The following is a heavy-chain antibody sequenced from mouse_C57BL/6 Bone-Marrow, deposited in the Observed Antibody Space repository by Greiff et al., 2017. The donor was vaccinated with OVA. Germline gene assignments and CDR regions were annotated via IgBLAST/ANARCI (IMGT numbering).Heavy chain of an antibody. CDR1: GYTFTSYG. J-gene: IGHJ4*01. CDR3: ANYYGSGFMDY. V-gene: IGHV1-81*01. Sequence: VMLVESGAELARPGASVKLSCKASGYTFTSYGISWVKQRTGQGLEWIGEIYPRSGNTYYNEKFKGKATLTADKSSSTAYMELRSLTSEDSAVYFCANYYGSGFMDYWGQGTSVTVSS. D-gene: IGHD1-1*01. CDR2: IYPRSGNT.